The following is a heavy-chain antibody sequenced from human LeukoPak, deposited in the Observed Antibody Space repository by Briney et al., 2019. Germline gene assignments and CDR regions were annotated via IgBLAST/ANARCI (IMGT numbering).Heavy chain of an antibody. D-gene: IGHD4-17*01. Sequence: PSQTLSLTCAVSGGSISSGGYSWSWIRQPPGKGLEWIGYIYHSGSTYYNPSLKSRVTISVDRSKNQFSLKLSSVTAADTAVYFCAAGDPFNYYMDRWGKGTTVTVFS. CDR2: IYHSGST. V-gene: IGHV4-30-2*01. J-gene: IGHJ6*03. CDR1: GGSISSGGYS. CDR3: AAGDPFNYYMDR.